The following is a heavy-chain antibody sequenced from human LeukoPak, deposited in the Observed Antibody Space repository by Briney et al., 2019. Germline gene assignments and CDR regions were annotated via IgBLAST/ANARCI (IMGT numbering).Heavy chain of an antibody. J-gene: IGHJ3*02. V-gene: IGHV4-59*01. CDR3: ARDRYDFWSGTGDAFDI. CDR1: GGSISSYY. D-gene: IGHD3-3*01. Sequence: SETLSLTCTVSGGSISSYYWSWIRQPPGKGLEWIGYIYYSGSTNYNPSLKSRVTISADTSKNQFSLKLSSVTAADTAVYYCARDRYDFWSGTGDAFDIWGQGTMVTVSS. CDR2: IYYSGST.